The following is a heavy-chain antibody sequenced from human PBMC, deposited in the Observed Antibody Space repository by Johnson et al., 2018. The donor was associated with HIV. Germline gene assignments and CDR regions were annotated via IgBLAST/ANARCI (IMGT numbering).Heavy chain of an antibody. CDR3: AKDRGDGVAARRRSAFDI. Sequence: QVQLVESGGGVVRPGGSLRLSCAASGFTFDDYGMSWVRQPPGKGLEWVAVIWYDGGNKYYADSVKGRFTISRDNSKNTLYLQMNSLRAEDTAVYYCAKDRGDGVAARRRSAFDIWGQGTMVTVSS. J-gene: IGHJ3*02. CDR2: IWYDGGNK. CDR1: GFTFDDYG. V-gene: IGHV3-33*06. D-gene: IGHD6-6*01.